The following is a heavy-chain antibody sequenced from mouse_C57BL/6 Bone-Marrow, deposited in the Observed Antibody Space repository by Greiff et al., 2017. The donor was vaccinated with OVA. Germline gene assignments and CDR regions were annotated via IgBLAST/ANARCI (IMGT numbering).Heavy chain of an antibody. CDR1: GYTFTSYW. J-gene: IGHJ1*03. CDR3: ARRYYGSSWYFDV. D-gene: IGHD1-1*01. Sequence: QVQLQQLGAELVKPGASVKMSCKASGYTFTSYWITWVKQRPGQGLEWIGDIYPGSGSTNYNEKFKSKATLTVDTSSSTAYMQLSSLTSEDSAVYYCARRYYGSSWYFDVWGTGTTVTVSS. V-gene: IGHV1-55*01. CDR2: IYPGSGST.